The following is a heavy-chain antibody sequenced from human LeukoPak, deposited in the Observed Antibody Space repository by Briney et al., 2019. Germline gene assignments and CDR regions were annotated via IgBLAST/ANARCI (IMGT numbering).Heavy chain of an antibody. V-gene: IGHV4-34*01. Sequence: SETLSLTCAVYGGSFSGYYWSWIRQPPGKGLEWIGEINHSGSTNYNPSLKSRVTISVDTSKNQFSLELSSVTAADTAVYYCAREKRDMATILDGYYFDYWGQGTLVTVSS. CDR2: INHSGST. CDR1: GGSFSGYY. CDR3: AREKRDMATILDGYYFDY. J-gene: IGHJ4*02. D-gene: IGHD5-24*01.